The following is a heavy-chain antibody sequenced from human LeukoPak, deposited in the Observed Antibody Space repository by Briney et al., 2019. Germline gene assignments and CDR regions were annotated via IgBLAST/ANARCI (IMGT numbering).Heavy chain of an antibody. Sequence: NASQTLSLTCPVSGGSISSGSYYWSWIRQPAGKGLEWIGRIYTSGSTNYNPSLKSRVTISVDTSKNQFSLKLSSVTAADTAVYCCARGRVRWFDPWGQGTLVTVSS. J-gene: IGHJ5*02. CDR2: IYTSGST. V-gene: IGHV4-61*02. CDR3: ARGRVRWFDP. CDR1: GGSISSGSYY.